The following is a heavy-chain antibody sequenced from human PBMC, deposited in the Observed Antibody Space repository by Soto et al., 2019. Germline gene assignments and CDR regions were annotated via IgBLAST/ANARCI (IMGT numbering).Heavy chain of an antibody. CDR3: ATAEVDY. V-gene: IGHV3-74*01. Sequence: EVQLVESGGGLVQTGGSLRLSCAASGFNFGNNWMHWVLQAPGKGLEWVSRMNSDGRTTNYADSVKGRFTVSRDNAKNTLYLQMNSLRAEDTDVYYCATAEVDYWGPGTLVTVSS. CDR1: GFNFGNNW. CDR2: MNSDGRTT. J-gene: IGHJ4*02.